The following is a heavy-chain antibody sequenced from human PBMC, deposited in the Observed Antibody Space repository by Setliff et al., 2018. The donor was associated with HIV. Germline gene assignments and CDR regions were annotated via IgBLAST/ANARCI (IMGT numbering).Heavy chain of an antibody. CDR3: ARGLHYHGSGSHRLGAFDI. J-gene: IGHJ3*02. CDR2: IDHSGST. Sequence: TLSLTCAVYGGSLSDSFWGWIRHPPGKGLEWIGEIDHSGSTNYNSSLESRVTISRDMSKKQFSLKMTSVTAADAAFYFCARGLHYHGSGSHRLGAFDIWGRGTLVTVSS. D-gene: IGHD3-10*01. CDR1: GGSLSDSF. V-gene: IGHV4-34*01.